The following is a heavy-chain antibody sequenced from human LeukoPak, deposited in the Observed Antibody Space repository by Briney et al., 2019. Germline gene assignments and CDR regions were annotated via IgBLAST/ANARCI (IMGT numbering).Heavy chain of an antibody. CDR1: GFTFSSYS. J-gene: IGHJ4*02. CDR3: ARDKGYYDSSGYRTFDY. CDR2: ISSSSSTI. V-gene: IGHV3-48*01. Sequence: GGSLRLSCAASGFTFSSYSMNWVRQAPGKGLEWVSYISSSSSTIYYADSVKGRFTISRDNAKNSLYLQMNSLRAEDTAVYYCARDKGYYDSSGYRTFDYWGQGTLVTVSS. D-gene: IGHD3-22*01.